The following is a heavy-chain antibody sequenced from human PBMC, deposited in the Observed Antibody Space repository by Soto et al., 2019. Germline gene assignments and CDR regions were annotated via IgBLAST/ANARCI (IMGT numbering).Heavy chain of an antibody. CDR2: INLNSRGT. CDR3: ARVTLKAGNWFDP. Sequence: ASVKVSCKASGYTFTDYFIHWVRQAPGQGFEWMGWINLNSRGTNYAQKFQGRVTMTRDTSNSTAYMELRGLTSDDTAVYYCARVTLKAGNWFDPWGQGTLVTVSS. CDR1: GYTFTDYF. J-gene: IGHJ5*02. V-gene: IGHV1-2*02.